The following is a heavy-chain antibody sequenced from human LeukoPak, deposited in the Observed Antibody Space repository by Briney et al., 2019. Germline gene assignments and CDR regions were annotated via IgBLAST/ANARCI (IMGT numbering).Heavy chain of an antibody. CDR3: ARPLRHYDSSGYLGLDAFDI. D-gene: IGHD3-22*01. Sequence: ASVKVSCKASGYTFTSYAMNWVRQAPGQGLEWMGWINTNTGNPTYAQGFTGRFVFSLDTSVSTAYLQISSLKAEDTAVYYCARPLRHYDSSGYLGLDAFDIWGQGTMVTVSS. J-gene: IGHJ3*02. CDR2: INTNTGNP. V-gene: IGHV7-4-1*02. CDR1: GYTFTSYA.